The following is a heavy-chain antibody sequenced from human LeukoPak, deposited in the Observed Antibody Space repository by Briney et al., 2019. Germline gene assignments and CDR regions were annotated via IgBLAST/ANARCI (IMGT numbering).Heavy chain of an antibody. CDR2: INHSGST. CDR1: GGSFSGYY. Sequence: SVTLSLTCAVYGGSFSGYYWSWIRQPPGKGLEWIGEINHSGSTNYNPSLKSRVTISVDTSKNQFSLKLSSVTAADTAVYYCARGYSYGRNYFDYWGQGTLVTVSS. V-gene: IGHV4-34*01. CDR3: ARGYSYGRNYFDY. D-gene: IGHD5-18*01. J-gene: IGHJ4*02.